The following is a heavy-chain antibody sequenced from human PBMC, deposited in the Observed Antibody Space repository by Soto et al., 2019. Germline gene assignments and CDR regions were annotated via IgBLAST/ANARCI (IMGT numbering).Heavy chain of an antibody. D-gene: IGHD6-19*01. Sequence: GGSLRLSCAASGFTLSPYWMNRVRQAPGKGLEWVANIKQDGSEKYYVDSVKGRFFISRDNAKNSLYLQINSLRAEDTAVYYCARDADASGWYHYGMDVWGQGTMVTVSS. CDR2: IKQDGSEK. J-gene: IGHJ6*02. CDR3: ARDADASGWYHYGMDV. V-gene: IGHV3-7*01. CDR1: GFTLSPYW.